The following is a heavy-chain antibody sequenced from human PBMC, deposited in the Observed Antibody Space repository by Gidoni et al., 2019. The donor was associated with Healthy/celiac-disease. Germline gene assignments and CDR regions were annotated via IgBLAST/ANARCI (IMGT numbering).Heavy chain of an antibody. CDR2: ISSSGSTI. Sequence: VKPGGSLRLSCAASGFTFSDYYMSWIRQAPGKGLEWVSYISSSGSTIYYADSVKGRFTISRDNAKNSLYLQMNSLGAEDTAVYYCARELLWFGEVGNWFDPWGQGTLVTVSS. J-gene: IGHJ5*02. V-gene: IGHV3-11*01. CDR3: ARELLWFGEVGNWFDP. D-gene: IGHD3-10*01. CDR1: GFTFSDYY.